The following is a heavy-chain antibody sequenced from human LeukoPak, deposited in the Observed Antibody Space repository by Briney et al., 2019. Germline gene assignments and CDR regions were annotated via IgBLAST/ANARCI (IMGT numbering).Heavy chain of an antibody. J-gene: IGHJ6*03. CDR1: GFRFDEYG. CDR3: ARLRAAQFYFSYYMDV. D-gene: IGHD6-25*01. Sequence: GGSLRLSCAASGFRFDEYGMSWVRHPPGKGLEWVSGINWDGDSIGYAESVKGRFTITRDNDKNSLYLQMNSLRAEDTALYYCARLRAAQFYFSYYMDVWGKGPTVTVSS. V-gene: IGHV3-20*04. CDR2: INWDGDSI.